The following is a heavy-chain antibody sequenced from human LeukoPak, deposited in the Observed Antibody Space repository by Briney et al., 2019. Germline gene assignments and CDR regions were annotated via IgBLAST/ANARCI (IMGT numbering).Heavy chain of an antibody. CDR2: IYYSGST. Sequence: SETLSLTCTVSGYSISSGYYWGWIRPPPGRGLEWIGSIYYSGSTYYNPSLKSRVTISVDTSKNQFFLKLSSVTAADTAVYYCASSRATWFDPWGQGTLVTVSS. J-gene: IGHJ5*02. V-gene: IGHV4-38-2*02. CDR3: ASSRATWFDP. CDR1: GYSISSGYY.